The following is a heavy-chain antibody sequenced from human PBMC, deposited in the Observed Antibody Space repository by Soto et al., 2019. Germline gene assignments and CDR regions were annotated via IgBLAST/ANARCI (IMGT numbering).Heavy chain of an antibody. J-gene: IGHJ4*02. D-gene: IGHD3-10*01. CDR2: IIPILGIA. CDR3: ARDSAYGSGSYPDY. Sequence: QVQLVQSGAEVKKPGSSVKVSCKASGGTFSSYTISWVRQAPGQGLEWMGRIIPILGIANYGQKFQGRVRIAADKSTSTAYMELSSLRSEDTAVYYCARDSAYGSGSYPDYWGQGTLVTVSS. CDR1: GGTFSSYT. V-gene: IGHV1-69*08.